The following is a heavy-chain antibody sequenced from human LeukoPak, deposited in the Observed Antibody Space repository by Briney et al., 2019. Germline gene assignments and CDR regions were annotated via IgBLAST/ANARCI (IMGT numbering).Heavy chain of an antibody. V-gene: IGHV1-3*01. Sequence: AASVTVSCKASGYTFTSYAMHWVRQAPGQRLEWTGWINAGNGNTKYSQKFQGRVTITRDTSASTAYMELSSLRSEDTAVYYCARDPRVGDSTIDYWGQGTLVTVSS. CDR2: INAGNGNT. D-gene: IGHD2/OR15-2a*01. CDR1: GYTFTSYA. J-gene: IGHJ4*02. CDR3: ARDPRVGDSTIDY.